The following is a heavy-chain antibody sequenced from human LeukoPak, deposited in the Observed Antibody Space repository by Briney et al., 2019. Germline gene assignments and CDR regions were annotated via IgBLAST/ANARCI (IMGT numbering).Heavy chain of an antibody. CDR1: GVSISSYY. CDR2: IYYSGST. V-gene: IGHV4-59*12. J-gene: IGHJ5*02. Sequence: SETLSLTCTVSGVSISSYYWSWIRQPPGKGLEWIGYIYYSGSTNYNPSLKSRVTISVDTSKNQFSLKLSSVTAADTAVYYCARDTGDSYYDFWSGYGFDPWGQGTLVTVSS. D-gene: IGHD3-3*01. CDR3: ARDTGDSYYDFWSGYGFDP.